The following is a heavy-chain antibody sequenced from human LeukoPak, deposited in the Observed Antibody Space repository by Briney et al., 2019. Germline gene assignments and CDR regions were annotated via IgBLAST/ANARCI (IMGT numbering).Heavy chain of an antibody. CDR3: ARDGRGDYWFDP. Sequence: GASVKVSCKASGYTFTSYGISWVRQAPGQGLEWMGWITAYNDNTYYAQKLQGRVTMTTDTSTSTAYMELSRLRSDDTAVYYCARDGRGDYWFDPWGQGTLVTVSS. CDR2: ITAYNDNT. CDR1: GYTFTSYG. J-gene: IGHJ5*02. V-gene: IGHV1-18*01. D-gene: IGHD4-17*01.